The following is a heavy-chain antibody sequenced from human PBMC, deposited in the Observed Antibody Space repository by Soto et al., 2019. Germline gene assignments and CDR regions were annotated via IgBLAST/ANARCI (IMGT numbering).Heavy chain of an antibody. V-gene: IGHV3-33*01. CDR1: GFTFSSYG. Sequence: QVQLVESGGGVVQPGRSLRLSCAASGFTFSSYGMHWVRQAPGKGLEWVAVIWYDGSNKYYADSVKGRFTISRDNSKNTLYLQMNSLRAEDTAVYYCASHSSGYYRYFDLWGRGTLVTVSS. CDR3: ASHSSGYYRYFDL. CDR2: IWYDGSNK. J-gene: IGHJ2*01. D-gene: IGHD3-22*01.